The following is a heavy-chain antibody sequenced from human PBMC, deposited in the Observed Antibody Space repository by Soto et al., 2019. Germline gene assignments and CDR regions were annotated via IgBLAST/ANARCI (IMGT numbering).Heavy chain of an antibody. Sequence: VQLLESGGGLMQQRGSLRLPCVASGFTFKIFPMSWVRQTPKKGLDWGSSIIHSDGDDITYYADSVKGRFTICRDSSKNTLYLQMCSLRADDTAISFYVKGEWGDYRGQGALVTVSS. CDR2: IIHSDGDDIT. CDR3: VKGEWGDY. V-gene: IGHV3-23*01. D-gene: IGHD3-16*01. J-gene: IGHJ4*02. CDR1: GFTFKIFP.